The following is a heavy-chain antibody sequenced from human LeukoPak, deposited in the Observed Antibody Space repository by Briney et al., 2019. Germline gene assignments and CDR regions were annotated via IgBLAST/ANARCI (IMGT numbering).Heavy chain of an antibody. Sequence: GGSLRLSCAASGFTFSSYRMSWVRQAPGKGLEWVSTVNADGGNTYYADSVKGRFTISRDNSKSTLILQMNSLRVEDTALYYCTKRVKYGGTWDHFADWGQGTQVTVSS. CDR2: VNADGGNT. CDR3: TKRVKYGGTWDHFAD. D-gene: IGHD1-26*01. CDR1: GFTFSSYR. V-gene: IGHV3-23*01. J-gene: IGHJ4*02.